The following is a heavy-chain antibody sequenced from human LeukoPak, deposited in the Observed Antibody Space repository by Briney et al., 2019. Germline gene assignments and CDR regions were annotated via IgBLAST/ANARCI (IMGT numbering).Heavy chain of an antibody. Sequence: GGSLRLSCAASGLTFSSYGMHWVRQAPGRGLEWVAVIWYDGSNKYYADSVKGRFPISRDNSKNTLYLQMNSLRAEDTAVYYCAKDYRAVTTVYFDYWGQGTLVTVSS. CDR1: GLTFSSYG. CDR3: AKDYRAVTTVYFDY. V-gene: IGHV3-33*06. J-gene: IGHJ4*02. CDR2: IWYDGSNK. D-gene: IGHD4-17*01.